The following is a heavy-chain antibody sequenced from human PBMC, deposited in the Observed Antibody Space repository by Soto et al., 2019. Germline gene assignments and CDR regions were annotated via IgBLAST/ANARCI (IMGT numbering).Heavy chain of an antibody. Sequence: PSETLSLTCTVSGASITFGGYSWSWIRQTPGKGLEWIGYINHLETTFYNPSFESRLTLSIDRAKNQFSLRLRSMSAADRAVYFCARGGGSDSFDYWGQGILVTVPS. CDR1: GASITFGGYS. V-gene: IGHV4-30-2*01. CDR3: ARGGGSDSFDY. J-gene: IGHJ4*02. D-gene: IGHD1-26*01. CDR2: INHLETT.